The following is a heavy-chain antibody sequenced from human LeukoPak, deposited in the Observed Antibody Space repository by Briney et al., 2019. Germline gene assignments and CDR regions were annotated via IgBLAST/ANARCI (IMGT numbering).Heavy chain of an antibody. J-gene: IGHJ6*02. CDR1: GFTFSSYA. Sequence: PGGSLRLSCAASGFTFSSYAMHWVRQAPGKGLEWVAVISYDGSNKYYADSVKGRFTISRDNSKNTLYLQMNSLRAEDTAVYYCARDTYYYDSSGYYYSPTYYYYGMDVWAKGPRSPSP. V-gene: IGHV3-30-3*01. CDR2: ISYDGSNK. CDR3: ARDTYYYDSSGYYYSPTYYYYGMDV. D-gene: IGHD3-22*01.